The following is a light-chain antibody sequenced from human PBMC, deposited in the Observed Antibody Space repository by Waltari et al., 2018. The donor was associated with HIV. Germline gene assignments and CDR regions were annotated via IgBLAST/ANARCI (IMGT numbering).Light chain of an antibody. V-gene: IGKV3-15*01. CDR1: ESVNSN. CDR3: LHYNNWPPRLT. J-gene: IGKJ4*01. CDR2: GTS. Sequence: EIVMTQSPATLSVSPGTRATLSCRASESVNSNLAWYQHKPGQAPRLLIYGTSTRAAGLPARFSVSGSGTEFTLTITSLQSEDFAVYYCLHYNNWPPRLTFGGGTKAEIK.